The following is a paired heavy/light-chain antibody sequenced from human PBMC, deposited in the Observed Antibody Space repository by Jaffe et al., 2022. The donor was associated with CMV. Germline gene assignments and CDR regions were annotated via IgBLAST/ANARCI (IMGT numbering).Heavy chain of an antibody. CDR2: IDSDSRTI. CDR3: ARQPYDNGAVGSFDY. Sequence: EVQLVESGGGLVQPGGSLRLSCAASGFSFTNCSLNWVRQAPGKGLEWISYIDSDSRTIYYADSVKGRFTISRDNAKNSLYLQMNSLRDDDTAVYYCARQPYDNGAVGSFDYWGQGTLVAVSS. CDR1: GFSFTNCS. J-gene: IGHJ4*02. D-gene: IGHD3-22*01. V-gene: IGHV3-48*02.
Light chain of an antibody. V-gene: IGLV2-14*03. CDR2: DLS. CDR3: GSFTSSRTQV. CDR1: SSDVGRYNY. J-gene: IGLJ1*01. Sequence: QSALTQPASVSGSPGQSITISCTGTSSDVGRYNYVSWYQQHPGKAPKLIVFDLSSRPSGVSNRFSGSKSGNTASLTISGLQAEDEADYYCGSFTSSRTQVFGTGTKVTVL.